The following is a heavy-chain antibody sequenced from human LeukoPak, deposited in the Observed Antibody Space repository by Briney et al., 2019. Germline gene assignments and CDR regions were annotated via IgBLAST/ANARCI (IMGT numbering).Heavy chain of an antibody. CDR3: AKDLAVVVVAADAFDY. CDR2: ISYDGSNK. V-gene: IGHV3-30*18. D-gene: IGHD2-15*01. J-gene: IGHJ4*02. Sequence: PGGSLRLSCAASGFTFSSYGMHWVRQAPGKGLEWVAVISYDGSNKYYADSVKSRFTISRDNSKNTLYLQMNSLRAEDTAVYYCAKDLAVVVVAADAFDYWGQGTLVTVSS. CDR1: GFTFSSYG.